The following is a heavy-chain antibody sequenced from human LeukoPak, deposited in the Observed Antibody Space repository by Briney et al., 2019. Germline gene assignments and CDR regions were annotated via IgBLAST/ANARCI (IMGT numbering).Heavy chain of an antibody. CDR2: IYHSGST. J-gene: IGHJ4*02. Sequence: SETLSLTCTVSGYSISSGYYWGWIRQPPGKGLEWIGSIYHSGSTYYNPSLKSRVTISVDTSKNQFSLKLSSVTAADTAVDYCARYSYGYGADYWGQGTLATVSS. D-gene: IGHD5-18*01. CDR1: GYSISSGYY. CDR3: ARYSYGYGADY. V-gene: IGHV4-38-2*02.